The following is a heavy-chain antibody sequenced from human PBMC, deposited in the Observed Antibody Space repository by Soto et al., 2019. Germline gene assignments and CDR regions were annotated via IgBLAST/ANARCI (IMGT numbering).Heavy chain of an antibody. D-gene: IGHD4-17*01. CDR2: ISGSGGST. V-gene: IGHV3-23*01. Sequence: EVQLLESGGGLVQPGGSLRLSCAASGFTFSSYAMSWVRQAPGKGLEWVSAISGSGGSTYYADSVKGRFTISRDNSKNTLYMQMNSLRAEDTAVYYCAKASREDDYADYWGQGTLVTVSS. J-gene: IGHJ4*02. CDR1: GFTFSSYA. CDR3: AKASREDDYADY.